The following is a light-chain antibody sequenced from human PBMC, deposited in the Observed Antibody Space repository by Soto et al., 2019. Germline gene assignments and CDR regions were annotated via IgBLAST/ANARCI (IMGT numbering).Light chain of an antibody. CDR2: NAS. V-gene: IGKV1-5*03. CDR3: QQYNSYSWT. CDR1: QSISSW. J-gene: IGKJ1*01. Sequence: DIQMTQSPSTLSASVGDRVTITCRASQSISSWVAWYQQKPGKAPKLLIYNASSLEYGVPSRLSGSGSGTEFTLTISSRRPDDFATYYCQQYNSYSWTFGQGTKVEI.